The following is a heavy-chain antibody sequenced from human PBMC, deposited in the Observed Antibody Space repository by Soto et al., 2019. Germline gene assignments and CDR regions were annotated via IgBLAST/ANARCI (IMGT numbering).Heavy chain of an antibody. V-gene: IGHV1-69*13. Sequence: SVKVSCKASGGTFSSYAISWVRQAPGQGLEWMGGIIPIFGTANYAQKFQGRVTITADESTSTAYMELSSLRSEDTAVYYCAREDCGTSCLSHWGQGTLVTVSS. J-gene: IGHJ4*02. D-gene: IGHD2-2*01. CDR1: GGTFSSYA. CDR2: IIPIFGTA. CDR3: AREDCGTSCLSH.